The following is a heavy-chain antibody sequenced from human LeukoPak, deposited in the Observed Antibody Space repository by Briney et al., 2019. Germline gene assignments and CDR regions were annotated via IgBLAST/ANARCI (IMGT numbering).Heavy chain of an antibody. Sequence: GGSLRLSCAASGFIFSHYGMHWVRQAPGRGLEWVAVIWSDASNRFYAGSVKGRFTISRDNSQNTLFLQMNSLRADDTAVYYCFAGNFDPFDMWGQGTMVIVSS. J-gene: IGHJ3*02. CDR3: FAGNFDPFDM. V-gene: IGHV3-33*01. CDR2: IWSDASNR. CDR1: GFIFSHYG.